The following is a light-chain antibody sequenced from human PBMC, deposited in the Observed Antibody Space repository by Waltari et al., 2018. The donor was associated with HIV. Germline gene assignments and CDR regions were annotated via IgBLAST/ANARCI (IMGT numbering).Light chain of an antibody. Sequence: EIVLTQSPGTLSLSSGERATLSCRASQSVSGSHLAWYQQRPGQPPRLLIYAASSRASGIPDRFSGSGAGTDFTLTISRLEPEDFAVYYCQQYGSSPPITFGQGTRLEIK. CDR2: AAS. CDR1: QSVSGSH. V-gene: IGKV3-20*01. J-gene: IGKJ5*01. CDR3: QQYGSSPPIT.